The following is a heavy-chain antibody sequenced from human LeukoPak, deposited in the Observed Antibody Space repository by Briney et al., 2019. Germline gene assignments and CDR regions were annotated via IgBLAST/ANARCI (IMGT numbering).Heavy chain of an antibody. CDR3: ARGGGSVDIVATIWDLFDY. V-gene: IGHV1-18*01. J-gene: IGHJ4*02. CDR2: ISAYNGNT. Sequence: AASVKVSCKASGGTFSSYAISWVRQAPGQGLEWMGWISAYNGNTNYAQKLQGRVTMTTDTSTSTAYMELRSLRSDDTAVYYCARGGGSVDIVATIWDLFDYWGQGTLVTVSS. CDR1: GGTFSSYA. D-gene: IGHD5-12*01.